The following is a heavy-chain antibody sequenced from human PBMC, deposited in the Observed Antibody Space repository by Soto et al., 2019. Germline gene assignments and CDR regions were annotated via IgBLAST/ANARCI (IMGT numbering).Heavy chain of an antibody. V-gene: IGHV1-3*01. CDR2: INVGNGNT. CDR1: GYTFTDYA. D-gene: IGHD2-15*01. Sequence: ASVKVSCKASGYTFTDYAIHWVRQAPGQGLEWMGWINVGNGNTGYSRKFQGRVTNARDMSASTAYIEVTSLTSEDTAIYYCAREGAHYTPLDHWGQGTLVTVSS. CDR3: AREGAHYTPLDH. J-gene: IGHJ4*02.